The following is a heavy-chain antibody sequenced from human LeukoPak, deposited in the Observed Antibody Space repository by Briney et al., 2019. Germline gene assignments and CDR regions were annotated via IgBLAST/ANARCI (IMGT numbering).Heavy chain of an antibody. J-gene: IGHJ4*02. CDR3: AKYLSRAFDC. D-gene: IGHD2/OR15-2a*01. Sequence: PGGSLRFSCAASGVTFSNNWMAWVRQAPGKGPELVAHINHDGSHTGYVDSVKGRFTISRDNSKNSLYLQLNSLRAEDTAMYYCAKYLSRAFDCWGQGSLITVSP. CDR1: GVTFSNNW. V-gene: IGHV3-7*01. CDR2: INHDGSHT.